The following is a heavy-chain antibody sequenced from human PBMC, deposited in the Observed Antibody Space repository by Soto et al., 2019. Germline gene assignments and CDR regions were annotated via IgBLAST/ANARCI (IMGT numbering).Heavy chain of an antibody. Sequence: ASVKVSCKASGYTFTGYYMHWVRQAPGQGLEWMGWINPNNGGTNYAQKFQGRVTMTTDTSTSTAYMELRSLRSDDTAVYYCARVKHPRWGPATATGAFDIWGQGTMVTVSS. CDR2: INPNNGGT. D-gene: IGHD2-2*01. J-gene: IGHJ3*02. CDR3: ARVKHPRWGPATATGAFDI. V-gene: IGHV1-2*02. CDR1: GYTFTGYY.